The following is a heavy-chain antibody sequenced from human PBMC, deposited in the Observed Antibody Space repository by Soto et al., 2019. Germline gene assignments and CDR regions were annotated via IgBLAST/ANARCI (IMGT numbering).Heavy chain of an antibody. Sequence: AASVKVSCKASGYTFTSYYMHWVRQAPGQGLEWMGWINPNSGDTNYAQKFQGRVTMTRDTSFRTAYMELSRLRSDDRAVYYCARGGTIFGVVIRAPFDYWGQGTLVTVS. J-gene: IGHJ4*02. CDR3: ARGGTIFGVVIRAPFDY. CDR1: GYTFTSYY. D-gene: IGHD3-3*01. V-gene: IGHV1-2*02. CDR2: INPNSGDT.